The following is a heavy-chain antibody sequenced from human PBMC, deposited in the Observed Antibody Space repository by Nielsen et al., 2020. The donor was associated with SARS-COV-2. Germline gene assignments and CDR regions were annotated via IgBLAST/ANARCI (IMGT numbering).Heavy chain of an antibody. Sequence: GESLKISCAASGFTFSSYGMHWVRQAPGKGLEWVAVISYDGSNKYYADSVKGRFTISRDNSKNTLYLQMNSLRAEDTAVYYCAKDVYSGSYRPLTDIYYWGQGTLVTVSS. CDR1: GFTFSSYG. D-gene: IGHD1-26*01. CDR2: ISYDGSNK. V-gene: IGHV3-30*18. CDR3: AKDVYSGSYRPLTDIYY. J-gene: IGHJ4*02.